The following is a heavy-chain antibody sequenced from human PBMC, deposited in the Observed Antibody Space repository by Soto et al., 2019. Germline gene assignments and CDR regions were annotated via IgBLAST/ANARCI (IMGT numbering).Heavy chain of an antibody. CDR1: GDSISSGNYY. D-gene: IGHD5-18*01. V-gene: IGHV4-30-4*01. CDR2: ISYSGST. CDR3: ATMGTPATGLYYFDY. Sequence: SETLSLTCTVSGDSISSGNYYWSWIRQPPGKGLEWIGFISYSGSTYYSLSLKSRVTISVGTSKNQFSLNLSFVTAADTAVYYCATMGTPATGLYYFDYWGQGTLVTVSS. J-gene: IGHJ4*02.